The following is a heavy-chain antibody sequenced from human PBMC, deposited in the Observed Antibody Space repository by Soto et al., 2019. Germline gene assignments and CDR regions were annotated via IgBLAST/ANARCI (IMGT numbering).Heavy chain of an antibody. Sequence: ASVKVSCKASGYTFTSYDINWVRQATGQGLEWMGWMNPNSGNTGYAQKFQGRVTMTRNTSISTAYIEMGSLRSEDTAVYYCGRCRRLWFGELSPRYYYGMDVWGQGTTVTVSS. D-gene: IGHD3-10*01. CDR3: GRCRRLWFGELSPRYYYGMDV. V-gene: IGHV1-8*01. J-gene: IGHJ6*02. CDR1: GYTFTSYD. CDR2: MNPNSGNT.